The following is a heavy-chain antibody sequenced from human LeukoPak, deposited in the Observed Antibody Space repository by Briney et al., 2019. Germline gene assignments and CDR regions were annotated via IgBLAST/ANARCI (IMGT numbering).Heavy chain of an antibody. CDR2: IRSKTNSYAT. CDR3: TGRLAGGGQQLAFDY. V-gene: IGHV3-73*01. J-gene: IGHJ4*02. CDR1: GFTFSGSA. Sequence: GGSLRLSCAASGFTFSGSAMHWVRQASGKGLEWVGRIRSKTNSYATSYAASVKGRFALSRDDSKNTAYLQMNSLKTEDTAVYYCTGRLAGGGQQLAFDYWGQGTLVTVSS. D-gene: IGHD6-13*01.